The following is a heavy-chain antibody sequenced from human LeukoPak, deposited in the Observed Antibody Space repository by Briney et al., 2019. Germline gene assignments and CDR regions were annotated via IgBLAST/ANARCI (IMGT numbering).Heavy chain of an antibody. CDR3: ATYCGGDCYSPHDAFDI. Sequence: GGSLRLSCAASGFTFSNFWMGWVRQAPGKGLEWVANIKQDETEKFYLGSVKGRFTISRDNAKNSLYLQMNSLRTEDTAVYYCATYCGGDCYSPHDAFDIWGQGTMVTVSS. CDR2: IKQDETEK. D-gene: IGHD2-21*02. CDR1: GFTFSNFW. J-gene: IGHJ3*02. V-gene: IGHV3-7*01.